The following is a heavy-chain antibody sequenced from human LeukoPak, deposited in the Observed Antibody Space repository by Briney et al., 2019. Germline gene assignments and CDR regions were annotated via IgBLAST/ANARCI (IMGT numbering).Heavy chain of an antibody. CDR1: GFTFSSYW. D-gene: IGHD2-2*01. V-gene: IGHV3-7*01. J-gene: IGHJ5*02. CDR2: IKQDGSEK. CDR3: ARVVVVPAAIAP. Sequence: PGGSLRLSCAASGFTFSSYWMSWVRQVPGKGLEWVANIKQDGSEKYYVDSVKGRFTISRDNAKNSLYLQMNSLRAEDTAVYSCARVVVVPAAIAPWGQGTLVTVSS.